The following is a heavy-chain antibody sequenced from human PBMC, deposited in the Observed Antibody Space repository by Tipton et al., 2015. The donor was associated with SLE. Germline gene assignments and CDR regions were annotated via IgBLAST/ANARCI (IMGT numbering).Heavy chain of an antibody. CDR2: VYYTGNT. D-gene: IGHD2-2*01. CDR1: GDSISSSSYY. Sequence: TLSLTCIVSGDSISSSSYYWGWIRQPPGKGLEWVGTVYYTGNTFYNPSLKSRVTISVDTSKNQFSLNLSSVTAADTAMYYCAREPAYWGQGTLVTVSS. CDR3: AREPAY. V-gene: IGHV4-39*07. J-gene: IGHJ4*02.